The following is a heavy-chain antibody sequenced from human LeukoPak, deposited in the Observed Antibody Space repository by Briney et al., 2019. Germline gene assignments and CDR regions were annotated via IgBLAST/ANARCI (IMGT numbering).Heavy chain of an antibody. CDR1: GFTFSTYW. D-gene: IGHD2-21*01. CDR3: ARMYCGGGKCYLSYFDY. V-gene: IGHV3-7*04. J-gene: IGHJ4*02. CDR2: INQDGGEK. Sequence: GGSLRLSCAGSGFTFSTYWMSWVRQAPGKGLEWVANINQDGGEKHYVDSVKGRFTISRDNAKDSLDLQLNSLRGEDTAVYYCARMYCGGGKCYLSYFDYWGQGTVVTVSS.